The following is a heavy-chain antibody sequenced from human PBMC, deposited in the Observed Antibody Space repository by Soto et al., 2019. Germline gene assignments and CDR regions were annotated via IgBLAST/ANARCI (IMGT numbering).Heavy chain of an antibody. V-gene: IGHV3-23*01. Sequence: EVQLLESGGGLVQPGGSLRLSCAASGFTFSSYAMSWVRQAPGKGLEWVSAISGSGGSTYYADSVKGRFTISRDNSKNTLYLQMNSLRAEDKAVYYCAKDPRGYYYEGSYFDYWGQGTLVIVSA. CDR3: AKDPRGYYYEGSYFDY. D-gene: IGHD3-22*01. J-gene: IGHJ4*02. CDR2: ISGSGGST. CDR1: GFTFSSYA.